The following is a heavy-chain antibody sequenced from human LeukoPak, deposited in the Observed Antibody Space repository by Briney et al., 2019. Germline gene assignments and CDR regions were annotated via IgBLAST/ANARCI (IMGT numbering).Heavy chain of an antibody. Sequence: SGPTLVNPTQTLTLTSTFSGFSLSTSGMCVSWIRQPPGKALEWLALIDWDDDKYYSTSLKTRLTISKDTSKNQVVLTMTNMDPVDTATYYCARSESNGNWFDPWGQGTLVTVSS. J-gene: IGHJ5*02. CDR2: IDWDDDK. V-gene: IGHV2-70*01. D-gene: IGHD2-8*01. CDR3: ARSESNGNWFDP. CDR1: GFSLSTSGMC.